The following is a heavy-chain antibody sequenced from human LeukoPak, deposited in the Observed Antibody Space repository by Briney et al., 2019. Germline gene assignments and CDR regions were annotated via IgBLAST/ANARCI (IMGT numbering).Heavy chain of an antibody. Sequence: PSETLSLTCAVYGGSLSGYYWSWIRQPPGKGLEWIGEINHSGSTNYNPSLKSRVTISVDTSKNQFSLKLSSVTAADTAVYYCARGQEIGDAFDIWGQGTMVTVSS. D-gene: IGHD3-22*01. CDR2: INHSGST. V-gene: IGHV4-34*01. CDR1: GGSLSGYY. J-gene: IGHJ3*02. CDR3: ARGQEIGDAFDI.